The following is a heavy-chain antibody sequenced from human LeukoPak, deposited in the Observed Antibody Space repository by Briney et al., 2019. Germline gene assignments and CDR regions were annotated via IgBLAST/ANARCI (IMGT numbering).Heavy chain of an antibody. CDR2: INPNSGGT. CDR3: VRLALPRGYCSSTSCYRGWFDP. D-gene: IGHD2-2*02. V-gene: IGHV1-2*02. J-gene: IGHJ5*02. CDR1: GYTFTGYY. Sequence: ASVKVSCKASGYTFTGYYMHWVRQAPGQGLEWMGWINPNSGGTNYAQKFQGRVTMTRDTSISTAYMELSRLRSDDTAVYYCVRLALPRGYCSSTSCYRGWFDPWGQGTLVTVSS.